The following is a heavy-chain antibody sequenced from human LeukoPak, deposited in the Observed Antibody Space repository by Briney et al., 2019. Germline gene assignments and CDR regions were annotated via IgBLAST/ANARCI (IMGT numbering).Heavy chain of an antibody. CDR3: ARYSSGWPGYFDY. CDR2: ISSSSSYI. Sequence: GGSLILSCAASGFTFSSYSMNWVRQAPGKGLEWVSSISSSSSYIYYADSVKGRFTISRDNAKNSLYLQMNSLRAEDTAVYYCARYSSGWPGYFDYWGQGTLVTVSS. V-gene: IGHV3-21*01. CDR1: GFTFSSYS. D-gene: IGHD6-25*01. J-gene: IGHJ4*02.